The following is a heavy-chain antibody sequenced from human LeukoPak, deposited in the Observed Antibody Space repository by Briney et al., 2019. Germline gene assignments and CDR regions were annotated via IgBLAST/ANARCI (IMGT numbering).Heavy chain of an antibody. V-gene: IGHV3-48*03. CDR1: GFAFSRYE. Sequence: PGGSLRLSCAGSGFAFSRYEMNWIRQAPGKGLEWISYIHTSGVVIHYSASVSGRFTISRDNAKNSLYLEMSSLRVDDTAVYYCAREDPVGDVFDNWGQGTMVTVSS. CDR2: IHTSGVVI. J-gene: IGHJ3*02. CDR3: AREDPVGDVFDN. D-gene: IGHD2-15*01.